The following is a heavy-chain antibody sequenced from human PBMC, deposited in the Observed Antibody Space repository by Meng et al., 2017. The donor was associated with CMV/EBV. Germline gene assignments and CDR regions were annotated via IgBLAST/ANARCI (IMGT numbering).Heavy chain of an antibody. J-gene: IGHJ6*02. CDR3: ARDSRDYDFWSGRRRYYYYGMDV. V-gene: IGHV3-11*06. CDR1: GFTFSDYY. Sequence: LSLTCAASGFTFSDYYMSWIRQAPGKGLEWVSSISSSSSYIYYADSVKGRFTISRDNAKNSLYLQMNSLRAEDTAVYYCARDSRDYDFWSGRRRYYYYGMDVWGQGTTVTVSS. D-gene: IGHD3-3*01. CDR2: ISSSSSYI.